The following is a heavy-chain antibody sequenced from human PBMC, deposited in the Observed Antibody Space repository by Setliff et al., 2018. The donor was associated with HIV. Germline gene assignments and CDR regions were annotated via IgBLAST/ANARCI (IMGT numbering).Heavy chain of an antibody. V-gene: IGHV4-59*06. CDR3: ARGRGSSSSWPIDY. Sequence: SETLSLTCFVSGVSISEHYWGWIRQPPGKGLEWIGYIYYSGNPFYNPSLRSRVTISLDTSKNQFSLKLSSVTAADTAVYFCARGRGSSSSWPIDYWGQGTLVTVSS. CDR2: IYYSGNP. CDR1: GVSISEHY. D-gene: IGHD6-13*01. J-gene: IGHJ4*02.